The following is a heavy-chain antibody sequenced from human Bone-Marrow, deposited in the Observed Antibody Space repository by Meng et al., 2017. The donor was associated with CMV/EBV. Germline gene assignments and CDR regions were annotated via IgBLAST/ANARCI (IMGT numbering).Heavy chain of an antibody. CDR3: ARVVSVGRWFDP. CDR2: ISYDGSNK. D-gene: IGHD1-26*01. J-gene: IGHJ5*02. CDR1: GFTFSSYA. V-gene: IGHV3-30-3*01. Sequence: QWQRGESGGGVVQPGRSLRLSCAASGFTFSSYAMHWVRQAPGKGLEWVAVISYDGSNKYYADSVKGRFTISRDNSKNTLYLQMNSLRAEDTAVYYCARVVSVGRWFDPWGQGTLVTVSS.